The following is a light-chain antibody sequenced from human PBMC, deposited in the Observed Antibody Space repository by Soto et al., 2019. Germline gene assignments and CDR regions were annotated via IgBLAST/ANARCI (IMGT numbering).Light chain of an antibody. CDR1: QSVNRF. V-gene: IGKV3-15*01. CDR2: TAD. CDR3: QQYSNWPPYT. J-gene: IGKJ2*01. Sequence: EIVMTQSPATLSVSPGERATLSCRASQSVNRFLAWYQQTPGQAPRLLIYTADTRATGIPARFRGSGSGTEFTLTISSLQSEDFAVYYCQQYSNWPPYTFGQGTKLEIK.